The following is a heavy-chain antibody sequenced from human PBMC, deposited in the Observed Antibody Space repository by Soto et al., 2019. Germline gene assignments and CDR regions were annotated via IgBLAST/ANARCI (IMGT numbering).Heavy chain of an antibody. D-gene: IGHD2-2*01. V-gene: IGHV1-18*01. Sequence: QVQLVQSGAEVKKPGASVKVSCKASGYTFTSYGISWVRQAPGQGLEWMGWISAYNGNTTYAQKLQGRVTMTTGTSTSTACMGLGSLISDDTAVYYCAGGEGAVPRAGYGMDVWGQGATVTVSS. J-gene: IGHJ6*02. CDR3: AGGEGAVPRAGYGMDV. CDR2: ISAYNGNT. CDR1: GYTFTSYG.